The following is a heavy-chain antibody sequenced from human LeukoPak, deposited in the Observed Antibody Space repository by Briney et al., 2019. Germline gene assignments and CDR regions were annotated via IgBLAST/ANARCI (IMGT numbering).Heavy chain of an antibody. J-gene: IGHJ4*02. Sequence: RGSLSLACSPFGFTVSSNGIGWGRQAPGKGLEWVSVIYIGGITYYADSVKGRFTISRDNSKNTLYLQMNSLRAEDTAVYYCARGISSPDYYDSSGYRDYWGQGTLVTVSS. V-gene: IGHV3-66*02. CDR3: ARGISSPDYYDSSGYRDY. CDR1: GFTVSSNG. D-gene: IGHD3-22*01. CDR2: IYIGGIT.